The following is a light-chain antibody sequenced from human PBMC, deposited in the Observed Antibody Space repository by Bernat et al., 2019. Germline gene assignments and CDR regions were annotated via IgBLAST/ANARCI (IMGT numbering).Light chain of an antibody. Sequence: QSALTQPASVSGSPGQSITISCTGTSSDVGAYNYVSWYQQHPGKAPKLMIYDVSIRPSGVSNRFSGSKSGNTASLTISGLQAEDEADYYCSSYTTSSTRLFGGGTKLTVL. CDR1: SSDVGAYNY. J-gene: IGLJ2*01. CDR2: DVS. V-gene: IGLV2-14*03. CDR3: SSYTTSSTRL.